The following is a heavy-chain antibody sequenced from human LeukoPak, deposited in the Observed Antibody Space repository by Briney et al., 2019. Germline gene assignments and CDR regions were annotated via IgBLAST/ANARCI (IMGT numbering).Heavy chain of an antibody. CDR1: GYTLTELS. CDR3: ATVTDIVATRGGMDV. D-gene: IGHD5-12*01. CDR2: FDPEDGET. V-gene: IGHV1-24*01. J-gene: IGHJ6*03. Sequence: ASVNVSCKVSGYTLTELSMHWVRQAPGKGLEWMGGFDPEDGETIYAQKFQGRVTMTEDTSTDTAYMELSSLRSEDTAVYYCATVTDIVATRGGMDVWGKGTTVTVSS.